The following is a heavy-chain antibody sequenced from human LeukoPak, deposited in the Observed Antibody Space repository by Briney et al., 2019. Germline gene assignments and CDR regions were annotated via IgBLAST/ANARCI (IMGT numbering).Heavy chain of an antibody. V-gene: IGHV1-2*02. Sequence: GASVKVSCKASGYTFTGYYMHWVRQAPGQGLEWMGWINPNSGGTNYAQKFQGRVTMTRDTSISTAYMELSRLRSDDTAVYYCARDVFTMVRGVIAFNWFDPWGQGTLVTVSS. D-gene: IGHD3-10*01. J-gene: IGHJ5*02. CDR1: GYTFTGYY. CDR3: ARDVFTMVRGVIAFNWFDP. CDR2: INPNSGGT.